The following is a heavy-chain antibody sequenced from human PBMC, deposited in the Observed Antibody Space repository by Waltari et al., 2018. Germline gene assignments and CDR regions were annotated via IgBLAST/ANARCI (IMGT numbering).Heavy chain of an antibody. Sequence: EVHLVESGGGLVQPGGSLTLSCEASGFTFRSYAMNWVRQAPGKGLEWVSRSSAAGESAYYIDSVKGRFTGSRDNSKNTLYLQINSLRGEDTAIYYCAKNLLSSGSYDGGNHWGQGTLVTVSS. J-gene: IGHJ5*02. V-gene: IGHV3-23*04. CDR3: AKNLLSSGSYDGGNH. D-gene: IGHD3-10*01. CDR1: GFTFRSYA. CDR2: SSAAGESA.